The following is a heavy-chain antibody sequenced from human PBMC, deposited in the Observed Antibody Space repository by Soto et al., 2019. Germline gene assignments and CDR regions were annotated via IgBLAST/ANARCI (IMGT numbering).Heavy chain of an antibody. CDR3: ARGGSSSPYFDD. V-gene: IGHV4-31*03. D-gene: IGHD6-13*01. CDR2: IYYSGST. J-gene: IGHJ4*02. CDR1: GGSISSGGYY. Sequence: QVQLQESGPGLVKPSQTLSLTCTVSGGSISSGGYYWSWIRQHPGKGLEWIGYIYYSGSTYYNPSLKRRVTISVDTSKSQFSLKLSSVTAAGTAVYYCARGGSSSPYFDDWGQGTLVTVSS.